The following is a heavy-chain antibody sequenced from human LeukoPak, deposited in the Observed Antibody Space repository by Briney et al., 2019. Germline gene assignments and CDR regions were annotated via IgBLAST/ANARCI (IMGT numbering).Heavy chain of an antibody. CDR3: AKAPPGFLLLWYFDL. Sequence: ASVKVSCKASGGTFIKYTISWVRQRPGQGLEWMGGITPLFGTANYAQKFQGRVTITADESASTAYMELSSLRSEDTAVYYCAKAPPGFLLLWYFDLWGRGTLVTVSS. V-gene: IGHV1-69*13. CDR1: GGTFIKYT. J-gene: IGHJ2*01. CDR2: ITPLFGTA. D-gene: IGHD2/OR15-2a*01.